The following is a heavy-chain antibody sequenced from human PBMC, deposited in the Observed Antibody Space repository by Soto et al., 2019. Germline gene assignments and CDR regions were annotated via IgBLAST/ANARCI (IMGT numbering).Heavy chain of an antibody. J-gene: IGHJ4*02. CDR2: IYYSGST. CDR3: ARLYPYSSFYYFDY. CDR1: GGSISSGDYY. V-gene: IGHV4-30-4*01. Sequence: PSETLSLTCTVSGGSISSGDYYWSWIRQPPGKGLEWIGYIYYSGSTYYNPSLKSRVTISVDTSKNQFSLKLSSVTAADTAVYYCARLYPYSSFYYFDYWGQGTLVTVSS. D-gene: IGHD2-15*01.